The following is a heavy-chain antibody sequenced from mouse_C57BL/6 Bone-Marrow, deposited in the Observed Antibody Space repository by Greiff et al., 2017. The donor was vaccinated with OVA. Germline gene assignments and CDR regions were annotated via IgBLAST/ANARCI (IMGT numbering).Heavy chain of an antibody. CDR3: TTRNYYGSSSFAY. Sequence: VQLQQSGAELVRPGASVKLSCTASGFNIKDDYMHWVKQRPEQGLEWIGWIDPENGDTEYASKFQGKATITADTSSNPAYLQLSSLTSEDTAVYYCTTRNYYGSSSFAYWGQGTLVTVSA. V-gene: IGHV14-4*01. J-gene: IGHJ3*01. CDR1: GFNIKDDY. D-gene: IGHD1-1*01. CDR2: IDPENGDT.